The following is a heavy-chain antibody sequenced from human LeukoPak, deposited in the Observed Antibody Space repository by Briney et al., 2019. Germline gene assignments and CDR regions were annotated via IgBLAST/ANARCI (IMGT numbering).Heavy chain of an antibody. CDR3: AKELSIAAAGTSY. CDR1: GFTFSSYA. J-gene: IGHJ4*02. CDR2: ISGSGGST. D-gene: IGHD6-13*01. Sequence: GGSLRLSCAASGFTFSSYAMSWVRQAPGKGLEWVSAISGSGGSTYYADSVKGRFTISTDNSKNPMYLQVNSLRAADTAVSYRAKELSIAAAGTSYWGQGTLVTVSS. V-gene: IGHV3-23*01.